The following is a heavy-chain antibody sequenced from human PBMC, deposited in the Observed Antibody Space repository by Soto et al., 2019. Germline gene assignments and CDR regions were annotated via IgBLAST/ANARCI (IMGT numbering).Heavy chain of an antibody. Sequence: PSVKVSCKASGYTFTSYGISWLRQAPGQGLEWMGWISAYNGNTNYAQKLQGRVTMTTDTSTSTAYMELRSLRSDDTAVYYCARVMGIAVASDWFDPWGQGTLVTVSS. CDR1: GYTFTSYG. CDR2: ISAYNGNT. J-gene: IGHJ5*02. D-gene: IGHD6-19*01. V-gene: IGHV1-18*01. CDR3: ARVMGIAVASDWFDP.